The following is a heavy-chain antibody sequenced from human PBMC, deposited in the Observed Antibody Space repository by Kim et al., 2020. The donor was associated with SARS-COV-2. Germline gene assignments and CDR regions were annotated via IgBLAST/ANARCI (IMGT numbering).Heavy chain of an antibody. CDR1: GFTFSSYS. CDR2: ISSSSSYI. Sequence: GESLRLSCAASGFTFSSYSMNWVRQAPGKGLEWVSSISSSSSYIYYADSVKGRFTISRDNAKNSLYLQMNSLRAEDTAVYYCARELLWFGELLSPYYYYGMDVWGQGTTVTVSS. D-gene: IGHD3-10*01. J-gene: IGHJ6*02. V-gene: IGHV3-21*01. CDR3: ARELLWFGELLSPYYYYGMDV.